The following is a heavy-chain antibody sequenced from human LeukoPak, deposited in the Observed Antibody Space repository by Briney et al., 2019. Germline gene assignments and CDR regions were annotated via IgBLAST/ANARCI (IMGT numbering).Heavy chain of an antibody. D-gene: IGHD2-2*01. CDR1: GYSISSGYY. CDR2: IYHSGST. CDR3: ARGHLTAPAASHLDY. V-gene: IGHV4-38-2*02. Sequence: PSETLSLTCTVSGYSISSGYYWGWIRQPPGKGLEWIGSIYHSGSTYYNPSLKSRVTISVDTSKNQFSLKLSSVTAADTAVYYCARGHLTAPAASHLDYWGQGTLVTVSS. J-gene: IGHJ4*02.